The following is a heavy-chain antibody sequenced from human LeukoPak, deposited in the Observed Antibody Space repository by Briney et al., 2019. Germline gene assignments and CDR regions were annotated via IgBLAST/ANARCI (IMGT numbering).Heavy chain of an antibody. CDR2: IDSSASTT. V-gene: IGHV3-48*03. CDR1: RFYFSTYD. D-gene: IGHD5-12*01. Sequence: GGSLRLSCTASRFYFSTYDMNWVRQVPGKGLEWVSYIDSSASTTYYAGSVQGRFTISRDNAKNSLYLEMRSLRVEDTAFYYCASAHGGSGYDRPFDYWGQGTLVTVSS. CDR3: ASAHGGSGYDRPFDY. J-gene: IGHJ4*02.